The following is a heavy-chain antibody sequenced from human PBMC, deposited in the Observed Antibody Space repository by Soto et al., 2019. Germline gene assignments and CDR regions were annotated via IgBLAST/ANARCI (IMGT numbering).Heavy chain of an antibody. Sequence: EVQLLESGGGLVQPGGSLRLSCAASGFTFSSYAMTWVRQAPGKGLEWVTGISGSGGSTYYAGSVKGRFTTSRDTSKSTLYLQMKSLRAEDTAVYYCAKRDTSSWPRGAFDIWGQGTMISVSS. D-gene: IGHD6-13*01. CDR1: GFTFSSYA. CDR2: ISGSGGST. CDR3: AKRDTSSWPRGAFDI. J-gene: IGHJ3*02. V-gene: IGHV3-23*01.